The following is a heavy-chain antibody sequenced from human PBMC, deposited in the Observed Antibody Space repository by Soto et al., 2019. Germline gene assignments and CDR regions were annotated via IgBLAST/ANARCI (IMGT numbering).Heavy chain of an antibody. CDR1: GGTFSSYA. D-gene: IGHD2-15*01. V-gene: IGHV1-69*01. Sequence: QVQLVQSGAEVKKPGSSVKVSCKASGGTFSSYAISWVRQAPGQGLEWMGGIIPIFGTANYAQKFQGRVTITADEYTSTAYMELSSLRSEDTAVYYCARDRGYCSGGSCYYYYGMDVWGQGTTVTVS. CDR2: IIPIFGTA. CDR3: ARDRGYCSGGSCYYYYGMDV. J-gene: IGHJ6*02.